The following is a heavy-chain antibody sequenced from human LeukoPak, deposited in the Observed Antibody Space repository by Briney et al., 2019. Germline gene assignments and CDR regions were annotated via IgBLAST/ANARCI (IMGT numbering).Heavy chain of an antibody. CDR1: GFTFSSYS. V-gene: IGHV3-21*01. Sequence: GGSLRLSCAASGFTFSSYSMNWVRQAPGKGLEWVSFISSSSIYIYYADSVKGRFTISRDNAKNSLYLQMNSLRAEDTAVYYCAREVEGYSSSSEDYWGQGTLVTVSS. CDR2: ISSSSIYI. D-gene: IGHD6-6*01. CDR3: AREVEGYSSSSEDY. J-gene: IGHJ4*02.